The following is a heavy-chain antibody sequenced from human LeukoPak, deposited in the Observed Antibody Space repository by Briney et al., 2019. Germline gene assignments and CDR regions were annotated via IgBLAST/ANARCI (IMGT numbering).Heavy chain of an antibody. CDR1: GGSISSGGYS. V-gene: IGHV4-30-4*01. D-gene: IGHD4-17*01. Sequence: SQTLSLTCTVPGGSISSGGYSSGWIRQPPGEGLELIGYIYYSGSTYYHSSLKSRVTISLDTSKNQFSLKLSSVTAADTAVYYCARVTTVTTSFHFDYWGQGTLVTVSS. CDR2: IYYSGST. J-gene: IGHJ4*02. CDR3: ARVTTVTTSFHFDY.